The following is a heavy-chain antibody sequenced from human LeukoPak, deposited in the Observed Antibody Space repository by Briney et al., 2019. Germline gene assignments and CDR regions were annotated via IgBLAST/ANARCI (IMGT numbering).Heavy chain of an antibody. J-gene: IGHJ6*03. V-gene: IGHV3-9*01. Sequence: PGRSLRLSCAASGFTFDDYAMHWVRQAPGKGLEWVSGISWNSGSIGYADSVKGRFTISRDNAKNSLYLQMNSLRAEDTALYYCAKDGEGKYYDFWSGYPNKDYYYYMDVWGKGTTVTVSS. CDR3: AKDGEGKYYDFWSGYPNKDYYYYMDV. CDR2: ISWNSGSI. D-gene: IGHD3-3*01. CDR1: GFTFDDYA.